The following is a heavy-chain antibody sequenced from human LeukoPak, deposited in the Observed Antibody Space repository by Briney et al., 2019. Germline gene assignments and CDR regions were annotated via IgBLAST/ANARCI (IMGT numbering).Heavy chain of an antibody. CDR2: AKQDGSET. Sequence: GGSLRLSCAASGFSFSNYWMSWVRQAPGKGLEWVGHAKQDGSETYYVDSVKGRFTVSRDNAKNSLFLQMNSLRVEDTAMYYCAGDLPSSGYWYRDAFDIWGRGTMVTVSS. J-gene: IGHJ3*02. V-gene: IGHV3-7*01. CDR1: GFSFSNYW. D-gene: IGHD3-22*01. CDR3: AGDLPSSGYWYRDAFDI.